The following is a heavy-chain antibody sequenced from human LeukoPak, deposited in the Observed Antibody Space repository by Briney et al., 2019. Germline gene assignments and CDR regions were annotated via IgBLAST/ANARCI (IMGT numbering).Heavy chain of an antibody. Sequence: PGRSLRLSCAASGFSFSSYGIHWVRQAPGKGLEWVAVIGYDGSNKYYADSVKGRSTISRDNSKNTLYLQMNSLRTEDTAVYFCAKEIYYDSSAFFDYWGQGTLVTVSS. J-gene: IGHJ4*02. CDR2: IGYDGSNK. D-gene: IGHD3-22*01. CDR3: AKEIYYDSSAFFDY. CDR1: GFSFSSYG. V-gene: IGHV3-30*18.